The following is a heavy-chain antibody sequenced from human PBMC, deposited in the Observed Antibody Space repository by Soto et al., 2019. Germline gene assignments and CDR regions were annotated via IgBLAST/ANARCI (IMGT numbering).Heavy chain of an antibody. J-gene: IGHJ6*04. V-gene: IGHV3-9*01. CDR2: ISWNSGSI. CDR1: GFTFDDYA. Sequence: EVQLVESGGGLVQPGRSLRLSCAASGFTFDDYAMHWVRQAPGKGLEWVSGISWNSGSIGYADSVKGRFTISRDNAKNSLYLQMNSLRAEDTALYYCAKAGGSGSSLSYYSGMDVWGKGPTVTASS. CDR3: AKAGGSGSSLSYYSGMDV. D-gene: IGHD3-10*01.